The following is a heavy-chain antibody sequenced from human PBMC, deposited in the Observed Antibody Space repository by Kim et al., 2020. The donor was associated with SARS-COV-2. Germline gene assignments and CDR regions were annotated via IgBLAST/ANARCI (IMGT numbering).Heavy chain of an antibody. CDR2: T. J-gene: IGHJ4*02. V-gene: IGHV3-66*01. CDR3: AREDSSGWYVY. Sequence: TYYADSVKGRFTISRDNSKNTLYLQMNSLRAEDTAVYYCAREDSSGWYVYWGQGTLVTVSS. D-gene: IGHD6-19*01.